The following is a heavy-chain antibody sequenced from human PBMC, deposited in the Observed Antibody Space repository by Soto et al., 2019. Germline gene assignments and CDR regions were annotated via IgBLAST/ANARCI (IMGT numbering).Heavy chain of an antibody. D-gene: IGHD2-15*01. CDR3: AKPMGAWDIVVVVAGNYYFDY. CDR2: ISGSGGST. V-gene: IGHV3-23*01. CDR1: GFTFSSYA. Sequence: GGSLRLSCAASGFTFSSYAMSWVLQAPGKGLEWVSAISGSGGSTYYADSVKGRFTISRDNSKNTLYLQMNSLRAEDTAVYYCAKPMGAWDIVVVVAGNYYFDYWGQGTLVTVSS. J-gene: IGHJ4*02.